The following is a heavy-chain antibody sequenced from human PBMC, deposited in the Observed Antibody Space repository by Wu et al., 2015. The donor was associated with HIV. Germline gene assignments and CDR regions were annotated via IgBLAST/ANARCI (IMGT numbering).Heavy chain of an antibody. Sequence: QVQLVQSGAAVKKPGSSVKVSCKAFGGTFSNSAISWVRQAPGQGLEWMGGIIPVLGTTNYAQKFQDRVTFTADESTSTAYMDLSSLRSQDTAIYYCAGGLLGTERRTSGYDYYFDFWGQGTLVAVSS. J-gene: IGHJ4*02. CDR3: AGGLLGTERRTSGYDYYFDF. D-gene: IGHD2-2*01. CDR1: GGTFSNSA. V-gene: IGHV1-69*11. CDR2: IIPVLGTT.